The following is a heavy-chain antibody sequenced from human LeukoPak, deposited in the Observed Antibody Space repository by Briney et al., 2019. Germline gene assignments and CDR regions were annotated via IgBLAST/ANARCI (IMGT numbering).Heavy chain of an antibody. D-gene: IGHD2-15*01. V-gene: IGHV3-23*01. J-gene: IGHJ4*02. CDR1: GFTFSSYE. Sequence: PGGSLRLSCAASGFTFSSYEMNWVRQAPGKGLEWVSAISGSGGSTYYADSVKGRFTISRDNSKNTLYLQMNSLRAEDTAVYYCAKDLGYCSGGSCYYFDYWGQGTLVTVSS. CDR3: AKDLGYCSGGSCYYFDY. CDR2: ISGSGGST.